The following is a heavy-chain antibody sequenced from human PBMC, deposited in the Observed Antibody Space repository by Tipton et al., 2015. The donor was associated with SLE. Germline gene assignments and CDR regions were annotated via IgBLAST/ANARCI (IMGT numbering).Heavy chain of an antibody. CDR3: ARGCWSGYCPIHYYYYMDV. J-gene: IGHJ6*03. D-gene: IGHD3-3*01. CDR1: GGSISSYY. CDR2: IYTSGST. Sequence: TLSLTCTVSGGSISSYYWSWIRQPAGKGLDWIERIYTSGSTNYNPSLKSRVTMSVDTSKNQFSLKLSSVTAADTAVYYCARGCWSGYCPIHYYYYMDVWGKGTTVTVSS. V-gene: IGHV4-4*07.